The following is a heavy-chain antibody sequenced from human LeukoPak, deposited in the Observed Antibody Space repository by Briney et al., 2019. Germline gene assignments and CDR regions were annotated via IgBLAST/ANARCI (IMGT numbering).Heavy chain of an antibody. V-gene: IGHV1-69*13. D-gene: IGHD3-10*01. J-gene: IGHJ4*02. CDR1: GGTFSSYA. Sequence: SVKVSCKASGGTFSSYAISWVRQAPGQGLEWMGGIIPIFGTANYAQKFQGRVTITADESTSTAYMELSSLRSEDTAVYYCARDRGETQPIDYWGQGTLVTVSS. CDR3: ARDRGETQPIDY. CDR2: IIPIFGTA.